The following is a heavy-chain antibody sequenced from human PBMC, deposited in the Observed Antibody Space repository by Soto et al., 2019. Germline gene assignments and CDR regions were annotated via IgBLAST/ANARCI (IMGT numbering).Heavy chain of an antibody. CDR1: GYTFTSYG. J-gene: IGHJ4*02. CDR2: ISAYNGNT. V-gene: IGHV1-18*01. CDR3: AREGYYGSGSYGNFDY. Sequence: QVQLVQSGAEVKKPGASVKVSCKASGYTFTSYGISWVRQAPGQGLEWMGWISAYNGNTNYAQKLQGRVTMTTDTXTIXAYMELRSLRSDDTAVYYCAREGYYGSGSYGNFDYWGQGTLVTVSS. D-gene: IGHD3-10*01.